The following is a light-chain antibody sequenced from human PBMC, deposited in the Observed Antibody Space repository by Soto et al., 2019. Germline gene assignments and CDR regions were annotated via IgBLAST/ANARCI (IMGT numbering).Light chain of an antibody. J-gene: IGKJ1*01. CDR1: QRLSTW. Sequence: GARVTITCRASQRLSTWLAWYQQKPGKAPKVLIYDVSSLEGGVPSRFSGSGSGTEFTLTISSLQPDDFATYYCQQYNTYSRTFGQGTKVEI. V-gene: IGKV1-5*01. CDR3: QQYNTYSRT. CDR2: DVS.